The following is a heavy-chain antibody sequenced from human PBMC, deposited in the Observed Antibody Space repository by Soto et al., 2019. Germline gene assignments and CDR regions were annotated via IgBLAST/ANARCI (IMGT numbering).Heavy chain of an antibody. Sequence: QVQLVQSGAEVKKPGASVKVSCKASGYTFTSYGIGWVRKAPGQGLEWMGWISAYNGNTNYAQKLQVRVTMTTDTSTSTAYMELRSLRSDDTAVYYCARGCRYCTNHPYYFDYWGQGTLVTVSS. V-gene: IGHV1-18*01. CDR3: ARGCRYCTNHPYYFDY. D-gene: IGHD2-8*01. CDR2: ISAYNGNT. CDR1: GYTFTSYG. J-gene: IGHJ4*02.